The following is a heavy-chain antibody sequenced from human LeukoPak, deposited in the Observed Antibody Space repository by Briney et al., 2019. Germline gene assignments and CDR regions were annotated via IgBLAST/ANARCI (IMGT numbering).Heavy chain of an antibody. V-gene: IGHV1-8*03. Sequence: ASVKVSCKASGYTFTSYDINWVRQANGQGLEWMGWMNPNSGNTGYAQKFQGRVTITRNTSISTAYMELSSLRSEDTAVYYCARGDDSSGYYRGFDPWGQGTLVTVSS. CDR2: MNPNSGNT. CDR3: ARGDDSSGYYRGFDP. D-gene: IGHD3-22*01. CDR1: GYTFTSYD. J-gene: IGHJ5*02.